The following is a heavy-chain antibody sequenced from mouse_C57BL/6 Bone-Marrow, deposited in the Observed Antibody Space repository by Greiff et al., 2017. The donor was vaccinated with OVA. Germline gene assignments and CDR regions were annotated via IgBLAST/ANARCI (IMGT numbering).Heavy chain of an antibody. J-gene: IGHJ3*01. V-gene: IGHV1-69*01. CDR1: GYTFTSYW. CDR2: IDPSDSYT. CDR3: ARYPFAY. Sequence: QVQLQQPGAELVMPGASVKLSCKASGYTFTSYWMHWVKQRPGQGLEWIGEIDPSDSYTNYNQKFKDKSTLTVDKSSSTAYMQLSSLTSEDSAVYYCARYPFAYWGQGTLVTVSA.